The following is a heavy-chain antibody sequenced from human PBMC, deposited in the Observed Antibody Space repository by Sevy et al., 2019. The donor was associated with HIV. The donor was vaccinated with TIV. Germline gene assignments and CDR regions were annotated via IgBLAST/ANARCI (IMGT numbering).Heavy chain of an antibody. Sequence: GGSLRLSCAPSGFIFDDYTMHWVRQPPGEGRGWVALISWDGRGTFYADSVRGRFTISRDNSKHSLFLQMNSLGTDDTALYYCACDSGGGRALDGEGFDWGQGTQVTVSS. D-gene: IGHD2-21*01. CDR3: ACDSGGGRALDGEGFD. CDR1: GFIFDDYT. V-gene: IGHV3-43*01. J-gene: IGHJ4*02. CDR2: ISWDGRGT.